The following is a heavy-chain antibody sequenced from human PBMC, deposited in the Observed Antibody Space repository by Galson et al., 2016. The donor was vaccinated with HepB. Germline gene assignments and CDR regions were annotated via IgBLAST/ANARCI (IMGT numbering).Heavy chain of an antibody. J-gene: IGHJ6*02. D-gene: IGHD6-19*01. Sequence: ETLSLTCTVSGASITSTNYYWGWIRQSPGKGLEWIGSIYYSGNAHYDPSLQSRLTISIDKSKNQFSLKLRSVTAADTALYYCTRHRSTFAVAGYGMDVWGQGTTVSVSS. CDR2: IYYSGNA. CDR1: GASITSTNYY. CDR3: TRHRSTFAVAGYGMDV. V-gene: IGHV4-39*01.